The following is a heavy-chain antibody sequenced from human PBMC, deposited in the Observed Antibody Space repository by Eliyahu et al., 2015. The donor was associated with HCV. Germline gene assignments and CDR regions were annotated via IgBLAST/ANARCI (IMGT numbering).Heavy chain of an antibody. J-gene: IGHJ4*02. CDR2: INPNTDGT. CDR3: AKGRRTGPFDS. V-gene: IGHV1-2*02. D-gene: IGHD3/OR15-3a*01. CDR1: GYSFTDYY. Sequence: QVQLEQSGAEVKKPGASVKVSCKTSGYSFTDYYTYLHWVRQAPGQGLEWIGWINPNTDGTHYPQKFQGRITVTRDTSISTAYMELRTLGSDDTAIYFCAKGRRTGPFDSWGQGTLVTVSS.